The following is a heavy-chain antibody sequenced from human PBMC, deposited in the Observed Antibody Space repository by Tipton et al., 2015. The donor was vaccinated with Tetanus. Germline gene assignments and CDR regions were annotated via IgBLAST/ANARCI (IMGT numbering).Heavy chain of an antibody. CDR3: ATMTPVDWYFDL. Sequence: SLRLSCAATGFPFGEYYMTWVRQAPGKGLECISYISGSSATIRYADSVKGRFTISRDNAKKSLYLQMDNVRAEDTATYYCATMTPVDWYFDLWGRGTLVTVSS. CDR1: GFPFGEYY. CDR2: ISGSSATI. J-gene: IGHJ2*01. D-gene: IGHD4-23*01. V-gene: IGHV3-11*01.